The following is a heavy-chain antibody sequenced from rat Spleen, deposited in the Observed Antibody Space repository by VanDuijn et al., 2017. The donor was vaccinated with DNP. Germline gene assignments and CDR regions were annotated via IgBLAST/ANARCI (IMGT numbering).Heavy chain of an antibody. CDR1: GFIFSNYW. CDR2: ITNTGDST. D-gene: IGHD1-4*01. J-gene: IGHJ3*01. Sequence: EVQLVESGGGLVQPGRSLKLSCAASGFIFSNYWMTWIRQAPGKGLEWVASITNTGDSTYYSDSVKGRFTISRDNAKSTLYLQMDSLRSEDTATYYCSTSGITRGWFAYWGQGTLVTVSS. V-gene: IGHV5-31*01. CDR3: STSGITRGWFAY.